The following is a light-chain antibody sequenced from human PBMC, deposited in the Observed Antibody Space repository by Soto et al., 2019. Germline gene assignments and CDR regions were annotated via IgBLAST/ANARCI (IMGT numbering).Light chain of an antibody. CDR1: QSVFSN. Sequence: EIVMTQSPATLSVSPGERATLSCRASQSVFSNLAWYQQKPGQAPRLLIYGASTRATGIPARFSGSGSGREFTLTISSLQSEDFAVYYCQQYNNWPPYTFGQGTKLEIK. CDR3: QQYNNWPPYT. V-gene: IGKV3-15*01. J-gene: IGKJ2*01. CDR2: GAS.